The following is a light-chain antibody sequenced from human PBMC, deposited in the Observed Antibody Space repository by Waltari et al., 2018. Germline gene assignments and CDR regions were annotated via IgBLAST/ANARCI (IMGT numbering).Light chain of an antibody. V-gene: IGLV2-14*01. J-gene: IGLJ1*01. Sequence: QSALTQPASVSGSPGQSITISCTGTSSDIGPSNYVSWYQQRPGQAPKLMIYDVNNRPSGVSSRFSGSKSGNTASLTISGLQSEDEAEYYCSSYRSSVIYVFGTGTKVTVL. CDR3: SSYRSSVIYV. CDR1: SSDIGPSNY. CDR2: DVN.